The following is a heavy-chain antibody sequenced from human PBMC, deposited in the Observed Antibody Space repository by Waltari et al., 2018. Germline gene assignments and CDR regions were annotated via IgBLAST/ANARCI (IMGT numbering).Heavy chain of an antibody. CDR2: RNPNSGNT. CDR1: GYTCTSYE. CDR3: ARVSRGYAVDI. J-gene: IGHJ3*02. V-gene: IGHV1-8*01. D-gene: IGHD3-16*01. Sequence: QVQLVQSGAEVKKPGASVKVSCKASGYTCTSYEINWVRQATGQGLEWRGGRNPNSGNTGYAQKFQGSVTMPRNTSISTAYMELSCLRSEHTAVSYCARVSRGYAVDIWGPGTMVTVSS.